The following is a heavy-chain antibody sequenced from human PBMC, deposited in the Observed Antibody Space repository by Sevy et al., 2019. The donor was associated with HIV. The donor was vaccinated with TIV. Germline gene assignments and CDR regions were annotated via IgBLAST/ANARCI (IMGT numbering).Heavy chain of an antibody. Sequence: ASVKVSCKASGYTFTTYEINWVRQATGQGLEWMGWMNPNSGDTGYAHKFQGRVTMTRNTSISTASMELSSLRSEDTAVYYCARDPYYSGLLYGYYYYYGMDVWGQGTTVTVSS. CDR3: ARDPYYSGLLYGYYYYYGMDV. CDR1: GYTFTTYE. CDR2: MNPNSGDT. J-gene: IGHJ6*02. V-gene: IGHV1-8*01. D-gene: IGHD2-2*02.